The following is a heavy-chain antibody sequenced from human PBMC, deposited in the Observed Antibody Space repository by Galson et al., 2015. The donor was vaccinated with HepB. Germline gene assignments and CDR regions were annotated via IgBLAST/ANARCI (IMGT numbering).Heavy chain of an antibody. CDR2: IMPIFGTA. CDR1: GGTFSSYS. Sequence: SVKVSCKASGGTFSSYSISWVRQAPGQGLEWMGGIMPIFGTANYAQKFQGRVTITADEPTSTAYMEVSSLRSEDTAVYYCTRRGIGEVGFDYYYGMDVWGQGTTVIVS. J-gene: IGHJ6*02. V-gene: IGHV1-69*13. D-gene: IGHD6-13*01. CDR3: TRRGIGEVGFDYYYGMDV.